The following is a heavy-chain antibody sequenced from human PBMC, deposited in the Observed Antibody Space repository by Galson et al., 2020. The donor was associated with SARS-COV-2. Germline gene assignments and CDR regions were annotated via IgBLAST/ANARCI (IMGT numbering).Heavy chain of an antibody. Sequence: TGGSLRLSCAASGFTFSSYGMHWVRQAPGKGLEWVAVISYDGSNKYYADSVKGRFTISRDNSKNTLYLQMNSLRAEDTAVYYCAKDAPYYYDRSGYYSGYFDYWGQGTLVTVSS. CDR3: AKDAPYYYDRSGYYSGYFDY. CDR2: ISYDGSNK. D-gene: IGHD3-22*01. V-gene: IGHV3-30*18. J-gene: IGHJ4*02. CDR1: GFTFSSYG.